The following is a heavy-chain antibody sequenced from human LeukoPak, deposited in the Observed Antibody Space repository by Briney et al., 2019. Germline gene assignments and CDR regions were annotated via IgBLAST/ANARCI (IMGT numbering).Heavy chain of an antibody. V-gene: IGHV1-69*06. D-gene: IGHD3-10*01. J-gene: IGHJ3*02. CDR1: GDTFTTYA. Sequence: SVKVSCKTSGDTFTTYAIIWVRQAPGQGLEWMGGIIPMFGTPNYAQRLQGRVTITADKSTKTAYMELSSLRAEDTALYYCAKGVRITMVRGAFDIWGQGTMVTVSS. CDR3: AKGVRITMVRGAFDI. CDR2: IIPMFGTP.